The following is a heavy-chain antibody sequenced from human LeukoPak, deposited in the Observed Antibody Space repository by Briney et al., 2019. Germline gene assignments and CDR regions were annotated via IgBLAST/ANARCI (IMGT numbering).Heavy chain of an antibody. CDR2: ISYDGSNK. CDR1: GFTFSSYG. J-gene: IGHJ4*02. Sequence: GGSLRLSCAASGFTFSSYGMHWVRQAPGKGLEWVAVISYDGSNKYYADSVKGRFTISRDNSKNTLYLQMNSLRAEDTAVYYCASRGLLSSSWYLCLVYWGQGTLVTVSS. V-gene: IGHV3-30*03. D-gene: IGHD6-13*01. CDR3: ASRGLLSSSWYLCLVY.